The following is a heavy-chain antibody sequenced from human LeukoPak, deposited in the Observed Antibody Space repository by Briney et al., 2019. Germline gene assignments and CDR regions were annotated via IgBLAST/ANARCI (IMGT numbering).Heavy chain of an antibody. D-gene: IGHD6-13*01. CDR3: ARLAAAGTFANFDY. Sequence: PGGSLRLSCAASGFTFSTYSVNWVRQAPGKGLEWVSYISSSSSTIYYADSVKGRFTTSRDNAKNSLYLQMNSLRDEDTAVYYCARLAAAGTFANFDYWGQGTLVTVSS. J-gene: IGHJ4*02. CDR1: GFTFSTYS. CDR2: ISSSSSTI. V-gene: IGHV3-48*02.